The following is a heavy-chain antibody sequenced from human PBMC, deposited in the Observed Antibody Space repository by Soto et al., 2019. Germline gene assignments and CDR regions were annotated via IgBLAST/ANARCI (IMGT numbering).Heavy chain of an antibody. D-gene: IGHD3-10*01. CDR2: INPNSGGT. J-gene: IGHJ5*02. V-gene: IGHV1-2*02. Sequence: ASVKVSCKASGYTFTGYYMHWVRQAPGQGLGWMGWINPNSGGTNYAQKFQGRVTMTRDTSISTAYMELSRLRSDDTAVYYCAREHYGSGSYPGTHKNWFDPWGQGTLVTVSS. CDR3: AREHYGSGSYPGTHKNWFDP. CDR1: GYTFTGYY.